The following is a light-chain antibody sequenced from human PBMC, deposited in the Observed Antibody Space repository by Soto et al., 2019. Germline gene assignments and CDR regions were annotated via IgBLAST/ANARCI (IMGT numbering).Light chain of an antibody. Sequence: EVVLTQSPGTLSLSPGERVTLSCRASQTVTNDYLAWYQQKDGQAPRLLIYDASTRATGVPDRFSGSGSGPEYTLTITRLEPEDFAVYYCQQYNNWPTLGQGTKVDI. J-gene: IGKJ1*01. CDR2: DAS. CDR3: QQYNNWPT. CDR1: QTVTNDY. V-gene: IGKV3-20*01.